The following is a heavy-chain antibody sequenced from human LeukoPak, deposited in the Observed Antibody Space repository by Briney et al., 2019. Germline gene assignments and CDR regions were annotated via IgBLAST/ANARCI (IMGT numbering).Heavy chain of an antibody. V-gene: IGHV3-48*01. CDR3: ARDVRYSAN. D-gene: IGHD3-9*01. CDR1: GFTFSSYS. CDR2: ISSSSSTI. J-gene: IGHJ4*02. Sequence: GGSLRLSCAASGFTFSSYSMNWVRQAPGKGLEWISYISSSSSTIYYADSVKGRFTISRHNAKNSLYLQMNSLRAEDTAVYYCARDVRYSANWGQGTLVAVSS.